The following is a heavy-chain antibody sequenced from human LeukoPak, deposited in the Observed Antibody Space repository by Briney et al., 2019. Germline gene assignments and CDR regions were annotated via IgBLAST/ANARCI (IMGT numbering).Heavy chain of an antibody. D-gene: IGHD6-25*01. CDR3: ARGVCGYGTTFSY. V-gene: IGHV3-48*03. CDR2: ISSSGSTI. J-gene: IGHJ4*02. Sequence: GGSLRLSCAASGLTHSSYEMNWVRQAPGKGLEWVSYISSSGSTIYYADSAKGRFTISRDNAKNSLYLQMNSLRAEDTAVYYCARGVCGYGTTFSYWGQGTLVTVSS. CDR1: GLTHSSYE.